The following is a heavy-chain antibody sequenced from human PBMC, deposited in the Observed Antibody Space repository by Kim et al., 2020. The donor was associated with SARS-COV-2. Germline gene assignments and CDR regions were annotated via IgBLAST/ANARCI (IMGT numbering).Heavy chain of an antibody. D-gene: IGHD6-25*01. J-gene: IGHJ4*02. Sequence: EAAVKGRLTISRHNSKNTLYLQVNSLRAEDTAVYYCGKLLSGAANYYFDYWGQGTLVTVSS. V-gene: IGHV3-23*01. CDR3: GKLLSGAANYYFDY.